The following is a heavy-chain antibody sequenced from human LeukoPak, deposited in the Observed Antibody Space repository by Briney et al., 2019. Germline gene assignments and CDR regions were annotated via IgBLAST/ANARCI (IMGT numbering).Heavy chain of an antibody. CDR3: GRGSGWYYY. CDR2: IYYSGST. J-gene: IGHJ4*02. Sequence: SETLSLTCTVSGGSISSYYWSWIRQPPGKGLEGIGYIYYSGSTNYNPSLKSRVTISVDTSKNQVSLKLNSVTAADTAVYYCGRGSGWYYYWGQGSLVTVSS. D-gene: IGHD6-19*01. V-gene: IGHV4-59*01. CDR1: GGSISSYY.